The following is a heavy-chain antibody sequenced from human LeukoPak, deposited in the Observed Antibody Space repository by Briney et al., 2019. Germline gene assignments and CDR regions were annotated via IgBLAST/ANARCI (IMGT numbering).Heavy chain of an antibody. J-gene: IGHJ4*02. CDR1: GGSVNSGSYY. Sequence: KPSETLSLTCTVSGGSVNSGSYYWNWIRQPPGKGLEWIGYISYSGSINYNPSLKSRVTMSVDTSKNQFSLKLSSVTAADTAVYYCARVKGREGSTVIIDYWGQGTLVTVSS. CDR2: ISYSGSI. CDR3: ARVKGREGSTVIIDY. V-gene: IGHV4-61*01. D-gene: IGHD3-10*01.